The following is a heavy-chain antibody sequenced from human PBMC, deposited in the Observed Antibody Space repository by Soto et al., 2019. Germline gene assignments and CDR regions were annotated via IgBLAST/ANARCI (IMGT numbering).Heavy chain of an antibody. Sequence: QVQLVQSGAEVKKPGSSVKVSCKASGGTFSSYTISWVRQAPGQGLEWMGRIIPILGIANYAQKFQGRVTITANKSTSTADMELSSLRAEDTAVYYCARDHWRVPAATPYYYYGMDVWGQGTTVTVSS. J-gene: IGHJ6*02. V-gene: IGHV1-69*08. CDR1: GGTFSSYT. CDR2: IIPILGIA. D-gene: IGHD2-2*01. CDR3: ARDHWRVPAATPYYYYGMDV.